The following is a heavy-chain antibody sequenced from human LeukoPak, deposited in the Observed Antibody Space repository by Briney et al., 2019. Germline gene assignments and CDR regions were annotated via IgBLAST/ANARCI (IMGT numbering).Heavy chain of an antibody. Sequence: KPSETLSLTCTVSGGSISSGSNYWSWIRQPAGKGLEWIGRIYSGGGTNYNPSLKSRVTISIDTSKNQFSLKLSSVTAADSAMYYCARDDIVAPDSWGQGTLVTVSS. CDR1: GGSISSGSNY. D-gene: IGHD5-12*01. V-gene: IGHV4-61*02. CDR3: ARDDIVAPDS. J-gene: IGHJ4*02. CDR2: IYSGGGT.